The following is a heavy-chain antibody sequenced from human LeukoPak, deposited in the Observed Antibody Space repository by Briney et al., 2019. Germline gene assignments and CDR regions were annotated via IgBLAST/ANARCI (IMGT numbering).Heavy chain of an antibody. CDR1: GYTLTELS. D-gene: IGHD3-22*01. CDR3: ARVRNYYDSSGYYYFYY. CDR2: MNPNSGNT. V-gene: IGHV1-8*01. Sequence: ASVKVSCKVSGYTLTELSMHWVRQATGQGLEWMGWMNPNSGNTGYAQKFQGRVTMTRNTSISTAYMELSSLRSEDTAVYYCARVRNYYDSSGYYYFYYWGQGTLVTVSS. J-gene: IGHJ4*02.